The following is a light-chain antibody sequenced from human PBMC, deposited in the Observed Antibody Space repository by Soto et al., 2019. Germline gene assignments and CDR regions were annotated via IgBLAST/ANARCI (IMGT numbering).Light chain of an antibody. CDR3: QQYNSFSKT. Sequence: DIQMTQSPSRLSASVGDRVTITCRASQSIGYWLAWYQQKPGKAPNLLIYAASTLETGVPSRFSGSGFGTEFTLTIASLQPDDSASYYCQQYNSFSKTFXRGTKVDIK. J-gene: IGKJ1*01. V-gene: IGKV1-5*01. CDR2: AAS. CDR1: QSIGYW.